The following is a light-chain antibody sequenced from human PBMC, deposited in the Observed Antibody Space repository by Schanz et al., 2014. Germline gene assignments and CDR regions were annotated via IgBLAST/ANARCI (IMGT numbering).Light chain of an antibody. J-gene: IGLJ1*01. V-gene: IGLV2-14*01. Sequence: QSALTQPASVSGSPGQSITLSCTGTSSDVGGTNYVSWYQQHPGKVPKLMIYDVSNRPSGVSNRFSGSKSGNTASLTISGLQGEDEADYYCCSYAATYTSSYVFGTGTKLTVL. CDR3: CSYAATYTSSYV. CDR1: SSDVGGTNY. CDR2: DVS.